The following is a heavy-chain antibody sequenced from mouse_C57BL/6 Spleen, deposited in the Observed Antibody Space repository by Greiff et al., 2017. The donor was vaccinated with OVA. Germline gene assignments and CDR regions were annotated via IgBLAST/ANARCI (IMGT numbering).Heavy chain of an antibody. J-gene: IGHJ2*01. CDR3: ATYYGNFFDY. Sequence: QVQLQQSGAELVRPGTSVKMSCKASGYTFTNYWIGWAQQRHGNSLEWIGDIYPGGGSTNYNEKFKGKATLTADKSSSTAYMQFSSLTSEDSAIYYCATYYGNFFDYRGNGTTLTVSS. D-gene: IGHD2-1*01. CDR2: IYPGGGST. CDR1: GYTFTNYW. V-gene: IGHV1-63*01.